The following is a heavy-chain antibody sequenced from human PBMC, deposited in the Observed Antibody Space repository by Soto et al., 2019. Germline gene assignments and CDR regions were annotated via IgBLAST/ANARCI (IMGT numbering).Heavy chain of an antibody. CDR1: GFAFSSSS. CDR3: AREGRGYCSSTSCPGI. J-gene: IGHJ4*02. V-gene: IGHV3-7*01. CDR2: IEQDESEK. Sequence: VQLVESGGGLVQPGGSLRLSCAASGFAFSSSSMSWVRQAPGKGLEWVANIEQDESEKNYVDSVKGRFTISRDNAKNSLYLQMNSLRDEDTAVYYCAREGRGYCSSTSCPGIWGQGTLVTVSS. D-gene: IGHD2-2*01.